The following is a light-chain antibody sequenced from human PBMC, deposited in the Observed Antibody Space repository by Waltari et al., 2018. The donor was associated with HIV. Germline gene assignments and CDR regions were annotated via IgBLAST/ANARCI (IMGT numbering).Light chain of an antibody. Sequence: DIQMTQSPSSLSVSVGDRVTITCRASQSISSYLNWYQQKPGKAPKLLIYAASSLQSGVPSRFSGSGSGTDFTLTISSLQPEDFATYYCQQRGTFGQGTKLEIK. CDR2: AAS. CDR3: QQRGT. CDR1: QSISSY. J-gene: IGKJ2*01. V-gene: IGKV1-39*01.